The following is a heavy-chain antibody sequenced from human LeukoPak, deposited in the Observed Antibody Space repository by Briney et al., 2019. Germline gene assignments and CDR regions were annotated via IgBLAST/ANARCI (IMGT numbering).Heavy chain of an antibody. CDR2: IKQDGSEK. Sequence: GESLRLSCAASGFTFSSYWMSWVRQAPGKGLGWVANIKQDGSEKYYVDSVKGRFTISRDNAKNSLYLQMNSLRAEDTAVYYCARGSTIFGVTYYFDYWGQGTLVTVSS. D-gene: IGHD3-3*01. J-gene: IGHJ4*02. CDR1: GFTFSSYW. CDR3: ARGSTIFGVTYYFDY. V-gene: IGHV3-7*01.